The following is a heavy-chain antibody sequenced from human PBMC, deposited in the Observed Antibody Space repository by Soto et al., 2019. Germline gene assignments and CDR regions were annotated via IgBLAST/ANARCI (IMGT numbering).Heavy chain of an antibody. Sequence: TSETLSLTCTVSGGSISSYYWSWIRQPPWKGPEQIGYIYNGGRTNSNPSLKSRVTMSVDTSKNQLSLKLTSVTAADTAFYYCARGSVADRYNWLAPWGPGTLVTVS. CDR2: IYNGGRT. J-gene: IGHJ5*02. D-gene: IGHD6-19*01. CDR1: GGSISSYY. V-gene: IGHV4-59*01. CDR3: ARGSVADRYNWLAP.